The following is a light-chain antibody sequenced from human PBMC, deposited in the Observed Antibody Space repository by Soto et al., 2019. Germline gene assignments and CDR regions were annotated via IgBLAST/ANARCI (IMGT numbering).Light chain of an antibody. V-gene: IGKV3D-15*01. CDR2: GAS. CDR1: QSVSTGY. J-gene: IGKJ4*01. CDR3: QQYHKWPIS. Sequence: IVLTQSPGTLSLSPGERVTLSCRASQSVSTGYLAWYQQKPGQAPRLLIYGASSRATGIPARFSGSGSGTEFTLTISSLQSEDCAIYYCQQYHKWPISFGGGTKVDIK.